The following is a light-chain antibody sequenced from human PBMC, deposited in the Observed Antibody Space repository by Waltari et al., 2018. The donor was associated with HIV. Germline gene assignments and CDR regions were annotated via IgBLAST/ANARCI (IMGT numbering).Light chain of an antibody. CDR2: HAS. CDR1: QSVSW. CDR3: QRRGNWPIT. Sequence: EIVLTQSPATLSLSPGERATLSCRASQSVSWLAWYQQKPGQGPGLLIYHASTRAAGIPARFSGSGSGTDFTLTISSLEPEDFAGYYCQRRGNWPITFGQGTPLEIK. J-gene: IGKJ5*01. V-gene: IGKV3-11*01.